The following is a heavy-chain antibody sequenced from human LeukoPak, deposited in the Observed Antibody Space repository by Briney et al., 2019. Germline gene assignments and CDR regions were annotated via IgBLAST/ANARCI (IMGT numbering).Heavy chain of an antibody. CDR3: ARGPLPGGLWYLDY. CDR2: INPNSGGT. CDR1: GYVFTGYL. V-gene: IGHV1-2*02. Sequence: ASVKLTCKTSGYVFTGYLMHWGRHAPGQGLEWMGWINPNSGGTNYPQKFQGRLSLTRDTPSRTTYIELSSLRSDDTAVYYCARGPLPGGLWYLDYWGQGTLLTVSS. D-gene: IGHD3-10*01. J-gene: IGHJ4*02.